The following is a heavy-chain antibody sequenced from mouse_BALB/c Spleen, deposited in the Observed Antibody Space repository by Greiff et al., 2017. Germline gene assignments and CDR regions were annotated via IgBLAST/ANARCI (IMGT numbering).Heavy chain of an antibody. D-gene: IGHD2-14*01. J-gene: IGHJ4*01. V-gene: IGHV1S56*01. CDR1: GYTFTSYY. CDR3: ARKLNYRSSYYYAMDY. Sequence: VQLQQSGPELVKPGASVRISCKASGYTFTSYYIHWVKQRPGQGLEWIGWIYPGNVNTKYNEKFKGKATLTADKSSSTAYMQLSSLTSEDSAVYFCARKLNYRSSYYYAMDYWGQGTSVTVSS. CDR2: IYPGNVNT.